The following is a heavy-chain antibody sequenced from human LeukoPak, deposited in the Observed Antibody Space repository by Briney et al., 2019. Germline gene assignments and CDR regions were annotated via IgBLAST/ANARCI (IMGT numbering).Heavy chain of an antibody. CDR3: AKDIRAVAGPNDAFDI. J-gene: IGHJ3*02. CDR1: GFTFSSYG. D-gene: IGHD6-19*01. V-gene: IGHV3-30*18. CDR2: ISYDGSNK. Sequence: PGRSLRLSCAASGFTFSSYGMHWVRQAPGKGLEWVAVISYDGSNKYYADSVKGRFTISRDNSKNTLYLQMNSLRAEDTAVYYCAKDIRAVAGPNDAFDIWGQGTMVTVSS.